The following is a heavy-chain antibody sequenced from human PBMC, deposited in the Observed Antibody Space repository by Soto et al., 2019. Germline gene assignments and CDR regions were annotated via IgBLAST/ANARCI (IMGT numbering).Heavy chain of an antibody. J-gene: IGHJ4*02. V-gene: IGHV3-23*01. Sequence: PGGSLRLSCTASGFTFSTSAMSWVRQAPGRGLEWVSGISGSGAGTYYADSVKGRFTVSRDNAKNTLYLQMNSLRAEDTAIYYRARGTDLFDWWGQGTLVTVSS. CDR2: ISGSGAGT. D-gene: IGHD3-10*01. CDR1: GFTFSTSA. CDR3: ARGTDLFDW.